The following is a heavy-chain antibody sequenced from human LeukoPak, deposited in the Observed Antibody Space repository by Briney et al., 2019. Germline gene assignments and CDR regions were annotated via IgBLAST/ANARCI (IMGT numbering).Heavy chain of an antibody. CDR3: ARDGVSGSYYLD. J-gene: IGHJ4*02. D-gene: IGHD1-26*01. CDR2: ISSSSSYI. Sequence: GGSLRLSCAASGFTVSSNYMSWVRQAPGKGLEWVSSISSSSSYIYYADSVKGRFTISRDNAKNSLYLQMNSLRAEDTAVYYCARDGVSGSYYLDWGQGTLVTVSS. V-gene: IGHV3-21*01. CDR1: GFTVSSNY.